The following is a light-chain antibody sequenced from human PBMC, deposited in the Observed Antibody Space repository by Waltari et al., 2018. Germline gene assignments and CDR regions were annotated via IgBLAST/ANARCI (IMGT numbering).Light chain of an antibody. CDR1: QSVSSY. J-gene: IGKJ2*01. CDR2: DAS. V-gene: IGKV3-11*01. CDR3: QQRSNWPMYT. Sequence: EMLLPQPPPTLSFSPGGRAILSCRASQSVSSYLAWYQQKPGQAPRLLIYDASNRATGIPARFSGSGSGTDFTLTISSLEPEDFAVYYCQQRSNWPMYTFGQGTKLEIK.